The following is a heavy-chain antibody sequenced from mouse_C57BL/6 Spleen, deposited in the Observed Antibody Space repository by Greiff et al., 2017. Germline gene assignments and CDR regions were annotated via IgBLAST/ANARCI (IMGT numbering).Heavy chain of an antibody. D-gene: IGHD3-3*01. V-gene: IGHV5-4*03. Sequence: EVKLVESGGGLVKPGGSLKLSCAASGFTFSSYAMSWVRQTPEKRLEWVATISDGGSYTYYPDNVKGRFTISRDNDKNNLYLQMSHLKSEDTAMYYCARVGGTYYAMDYWGQGTSVTVSS. CDR2: ISDGGSYT. CDR1: GFTFSSYA. J-gene: IGHJ4*01. CDR3: ARVGGTYYAMDY.